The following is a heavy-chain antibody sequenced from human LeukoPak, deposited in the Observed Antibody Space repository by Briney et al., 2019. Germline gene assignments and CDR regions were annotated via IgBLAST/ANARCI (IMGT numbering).Heavy chain of an antibody. J-gene: IGHJ5*02. V-gene: IGHV4-59*02. CDR1: GGYVSSSL. Sequence: SETLSLTCTVSGGYVSSSLWTWIRQAPGKGLDLIGFTYDGGRGNYKPSLRGRVDISLDTSNNRYSLRLTSVTAADTGVYYCARLWRPHDYDNWFDHWGQGILVNFSS. CDR3: ARLWRPHDYDNWFDH. CDR2: TYDGGRG. D-gene: IGHD4-17*01.